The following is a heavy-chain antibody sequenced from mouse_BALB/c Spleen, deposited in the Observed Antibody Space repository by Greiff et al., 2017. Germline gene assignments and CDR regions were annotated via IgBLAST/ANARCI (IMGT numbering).Heavy chain of an antibody. J-gene: IGHJ3*01. CDR1: GFTFSSFG. CDR3: GYGNYVAY. CDR2: ISSGSSTI. V-gene: IGHV5-17*02. Sequence: EVKLVESGGGLVQPGGSRKLSCAASGFTFSSFGMHWVRQAPEKGLEWVAYISSGSSTIYYADTVKGRFTISRDNPKNTLFLQMTSLRSEDTAMYYCGYGNYVAYWGQGTLVTVSA. D-gene: IGHD2-1*01.